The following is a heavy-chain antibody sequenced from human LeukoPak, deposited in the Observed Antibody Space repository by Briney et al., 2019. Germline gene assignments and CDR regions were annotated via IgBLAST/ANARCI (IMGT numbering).Heavy chain of an antibody. D-gene: IGHD2-2*01. CDR2: IGTAGDT. J-gene: IGHJ5*02. Sequence: PGGSLGLSCAASGFTFSSYDMHWVRQATGKGLEWVSAIGTAGDTYYPGSVKGRFTISRENAKNSLYLQMNSLRAGDTAVYYCARSKGYCSSTSCGWFDPWGQGTLVTVSS. CDR1: GFTFSSYD. CDR3: ARSKGYCSSTSCGWFDP. V-gene: IGHV3-13*01.